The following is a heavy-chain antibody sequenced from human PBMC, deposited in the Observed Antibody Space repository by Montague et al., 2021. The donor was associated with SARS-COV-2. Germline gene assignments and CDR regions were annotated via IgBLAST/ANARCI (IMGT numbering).Heavy chain of an antibody. CDR1: GDSVSTNNTT. CDR3: GRVFAPAGTFDF. V-gene: IGHV6-1*01. Sequence: CAISGDSVSTNNTTWNRVRQSPSGDLEWLGRTYFRSKWYNDYAVSVKSRITINPDTSKNQFSLQLKSVTPKDTAIYFCGRVFAPAGTFDFWGQGTLVTVSS. CDR2: TYFRSKWYN. J-gene: IGHJ4*02. D-gene: IGHD6-13*01.